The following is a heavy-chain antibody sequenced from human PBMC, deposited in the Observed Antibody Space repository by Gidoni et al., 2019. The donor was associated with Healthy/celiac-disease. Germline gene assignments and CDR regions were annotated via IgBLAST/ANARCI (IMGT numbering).Heavy chain of an antibody. V-gene: IGHV3-30*01. CDR3: AREKGLLWQGNGMDV. CDR2: ISYDGSNN. CDR1: GFTFSSYA. J-gene: IGHJ6*02. Sequence: QVQLVESGGGVVQPGRSLRLSCAASGFTFSSYAMHWVRQAPGKGLEWVAVISYDGSNNYYADSVKGRFTISRDNSKNTLYLQMNSLRAEDTAVYYCAREKGLLWQGNGMDVWGQGTTVTVSS. D-gene: IGHD3-10*01.